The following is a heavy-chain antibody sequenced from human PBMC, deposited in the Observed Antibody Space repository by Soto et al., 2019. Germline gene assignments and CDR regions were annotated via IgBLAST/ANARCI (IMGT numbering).Heavy chain of an antibody. D-gene: IGHD3-10*01. Sequence: PSETLSLTCSVSGVPFNNSTYYWVWIRQPPGKGLVWLGMNYYNGRTYYSESLKSRVTISVDASKNHISLMVTSGTAADRAVYYCARCGSRGHPRDWFDPWGQGSLVTVSS. V-gene: IGHV4-39*02. CDR2: NYYNGRT. CDR1: GVPFNNSTYY. CDR3: ARCGSRGHPRDWFDP. J-gene: IGHJ5*02.